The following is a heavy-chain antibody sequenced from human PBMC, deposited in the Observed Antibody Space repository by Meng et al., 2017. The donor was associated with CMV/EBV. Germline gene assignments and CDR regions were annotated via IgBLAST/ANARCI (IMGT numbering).Heavy chain of an antibody. V-gene: IGHV3-20*01. CDR3: ARVAAAGDFDY. CDR1: GFTFDDYG. D-gene: IGHD6-13*01. CDR2: INWNGGST. Sequence: GESLKISCAASGFTFDDYGMSWVRQAPGKGLEWVSGINWNGGSTGYADSVKGRFTISRGNAKNSLYLQMNSLRAEDTALYHCARVAAAGDFDYWGQGTLVTVSS. J-gene: IGHJ4*02.